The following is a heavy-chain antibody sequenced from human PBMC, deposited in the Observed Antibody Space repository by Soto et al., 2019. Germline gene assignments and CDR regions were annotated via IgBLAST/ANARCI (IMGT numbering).Heavy chain of an antibody. V-gene: IGHV3-23*01. CDR2: INANAIDT. Sequence: GGSLRLSCAASGFIFGNLGMTWVRQAPGRALEWVSTINANAIDTHNADSVKGRYTISRDNAKSTLDLQMNSVRAEHTATYSCACWVSDHFDFWGPGTLVTVSS. CDR1: GFIFGNLG. CDR3: ACWVSDHFDF. J-gene: IGHJ4*02. D-gene: IGHD2-8*01.